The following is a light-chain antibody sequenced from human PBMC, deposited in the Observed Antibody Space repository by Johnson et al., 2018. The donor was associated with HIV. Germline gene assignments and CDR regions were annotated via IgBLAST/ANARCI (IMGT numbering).Light chain of an antibody. CDR3: GTWDSSLSAEV. V-gene: IGLV1-51*01. CDR1: SSNIGNNY. Sequence: QSALTQPPSVSAAPGQKVTISCSGSSSNIGNNYVSWYQQVPGTAPKLLIYDNNKRPSGIPDRFSGSKSGTSPTLGITGLQTGDEADYYCGTWDSSLSAEVFGTGTKVTVL. J-gene: IGLJ1*01. CDR2: DNN.